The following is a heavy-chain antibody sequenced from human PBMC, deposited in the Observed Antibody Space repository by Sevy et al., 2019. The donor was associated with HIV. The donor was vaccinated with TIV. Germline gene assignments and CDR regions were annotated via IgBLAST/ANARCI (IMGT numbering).Heavy chain of an antibody. CDR1: GFTFSSYS. Sequence: GGSLRLSCAASGFTFSSYSMNWVRQAPGKGLEWVSSISSSSSYIYYADSVKGRFTVSRDNARNSLYLQMNSLRAEDTAVYYCASQGTIFGVVTLYYFDYWGQGTLVTVSS. J-gene: IGHJ4*02. D-gene: IGHD3-3*01. CDR2: ISSSSSYI. V-gene: IGHV3-21*01. CDR3: ASQGTIFGVVTLYYFDY.